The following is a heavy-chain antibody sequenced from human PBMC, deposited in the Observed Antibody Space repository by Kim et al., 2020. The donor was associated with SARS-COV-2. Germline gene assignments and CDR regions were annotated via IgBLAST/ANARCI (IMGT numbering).Heavy chain of an antibody. D-gene: IGHD6-6*01. Sequence: ASVKVSCKASGYTFTSYAMNWVRQAPGQGLEWMGWINTNTGNPTYAQGFTGRFVFSLDTSVSTAYLQISSLKAEDTAVYYCASLAARPYYYYGMDVWGQGTTVTVSS. CDR2: INTNTGNP. CDR1: GYTFTSYA. V-gene: IGHV7-4-1*02. CDR3: ASLAARPYYYYGMDV. J-gene: IGHJ6*02.